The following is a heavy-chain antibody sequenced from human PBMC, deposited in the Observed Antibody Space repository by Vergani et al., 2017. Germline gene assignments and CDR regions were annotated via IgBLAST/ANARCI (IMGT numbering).Heavy chain of an antibody. CDR1: GFTFDDYT. D-gene: IGHD5-12*01. V-gene: IGHV3-43*01. CDR2: ISWDGGST. CDR3: AKDIIGLPEYYYYYCGMDV. J-gene: IGHJ6*02. Sequence: EVQLVESGGVVVQPGGSLRLSCAASGFTFDDYTMHWVRQAPGKGLEWVSLISWDGGSTYYADSVKGRFTSSRDNSKNSLYLQMNSLRTEDTALYYCAKDIIGLPEYYYYYCGMDVWGQGTTVTVSS.